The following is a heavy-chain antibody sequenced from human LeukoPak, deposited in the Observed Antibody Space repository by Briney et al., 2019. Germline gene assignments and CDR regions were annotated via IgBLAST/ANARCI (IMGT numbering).Heavy chain of an antibody. J-gene: IGHJ2*01. CDR2: IYYSGST. CDR1: GGSISRYY. CDR3: ARDATGANWYFDL. Sequence: PSETLSLTCTVSGGSISRYYWSWIRQPPGKGLEWIGNIYYSGSTNYNSSLKSRVTISIDRSKNQFSLKLNSVTAADTAVYYCARDATGANWYFDLWGRGTLVTVSS. V-gene: IGHV4-59*01. D-gene: IGHD2-15*01.